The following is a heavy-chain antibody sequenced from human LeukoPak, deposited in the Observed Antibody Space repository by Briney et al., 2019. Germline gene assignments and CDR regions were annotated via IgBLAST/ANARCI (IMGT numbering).Heavy chain of an antibody. CDR2: IIPIFGTA. CDR3: ARTDIVVVPAAMGNWFDP. D-gene: IGHD2-2*01. CDR1: GGTFSSYA. V-gene: IGHV1-69*05. J-gene: IGHJ5*02. Sequence: SVKVSCKASGGTFSSYAISWVRQAPGQGLEWVGRIIPIFGTANYAQKFQGRVTITTDESTSTAYMEVSSLRSEDTAVYYCARTDIVVVPAAMGNWFDPWGQGTLVTVSS.